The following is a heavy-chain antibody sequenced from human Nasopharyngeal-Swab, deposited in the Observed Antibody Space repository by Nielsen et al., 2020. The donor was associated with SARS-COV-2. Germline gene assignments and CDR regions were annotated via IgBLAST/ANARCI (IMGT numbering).Heavy chain of an antibody. J-gene: IGHJ6*02. CDR1: GYTFTSYA. CDR3: ASPYQGVIDYYGMDV. Sequence: ASVKVSCTASGYTFTSYAMHWVRQAPGQRLEWMGWINAGNGNTKYSQKFQGRVTITRDTSASTAYMELSSLRSEDTAVYYCASPYQGVIDYYGMDVWGQGTTVTVSS. V-gene: IGHV1-3*01. D-gene: IGHD3-10*01. CDR2: INAGNGNT.